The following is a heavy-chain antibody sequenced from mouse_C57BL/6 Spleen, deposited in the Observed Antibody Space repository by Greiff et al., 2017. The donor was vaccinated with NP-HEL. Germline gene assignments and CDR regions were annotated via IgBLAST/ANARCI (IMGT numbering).Heavy chain of an antibody. CDR2: ISSGSSTI. J-gene: IGHJ4*01. CDR3: ARPVTTGAMDY. V-gene: IGHV5-17*01. CDR1: GFTFSDYG. Sequence: EVQGVESGGGLVKPGGSLKLSCAASGFTFSDYGMHWVRQAPEKGLEWVAYISSGSSTIYYADTVKGRVTISRDNAKNTLFLQMPSLRSEDTAMYYCARPVTTGAMDYWGQGTSVTVSS. D-gene: IGHD2-2*01.